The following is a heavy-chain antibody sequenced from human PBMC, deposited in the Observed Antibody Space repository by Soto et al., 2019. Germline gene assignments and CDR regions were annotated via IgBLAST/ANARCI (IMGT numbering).Heavy chain of an antibody. CDR3: ATQGYSNSGAYYYYAMDV. J-gene: IGHJ6*02. CDR2: IYQSGST. V-gene: IGHV4-30-2*01. D-gene: IGHD4-4*01. CDR1: GGSISSGGYS. Sequence: SETLSLTCAVSGGSISSGGYSWSWIRQPPGKGLEWIGYIYQSGSTYYNPSLKSRVTISVDRSRNQFSLKLSSVTAADTAVYFCATQGYSNSGAYYYYAMDVRGQGTTVTVSS.